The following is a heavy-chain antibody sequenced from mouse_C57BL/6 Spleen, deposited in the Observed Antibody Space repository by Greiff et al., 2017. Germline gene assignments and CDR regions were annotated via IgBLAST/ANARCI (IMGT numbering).Heavy chain of an antibody. J-gene: IGHJ4*01. Sequence: VQLQQSGAELVKPGASVKLSCKASGYTFTSYWMHWVKQRPGQGLEWIGYINPSSGYTKYNQKFKDKATLTADTSSSTAYMQLSSLTYEDSAVYYCASYYGEGAMDYWGQGTTVTVSS. D-gene: IGHD1-1*01. CDR3: ASYYGEGAMDY. V-gene: IGHV1-7*01. CDR1: GYTFTSYW. CDR2: INPSSGYT.